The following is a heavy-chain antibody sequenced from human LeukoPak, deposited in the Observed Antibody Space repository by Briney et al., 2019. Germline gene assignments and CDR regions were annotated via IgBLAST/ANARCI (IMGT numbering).Heavy chain of an antibody. D-gene: IGHD1-14*01. J-gene: IGHJ4*02. Sequence: PGGSLRLSCAVSGVTVSSNHMSWVRQAPGKGLEWVSAIYSGGGTYYADSVKGRFTISRDNSKNSLFLQMNSLRAEDTAVYFCARDNRRYFDYWGQGILVTVSS. CDR1: GVTVSSNH. V-gene: IGHV3-53*01. CDR2: IYSGGGT. CDR3: ARDNRRYFDY.